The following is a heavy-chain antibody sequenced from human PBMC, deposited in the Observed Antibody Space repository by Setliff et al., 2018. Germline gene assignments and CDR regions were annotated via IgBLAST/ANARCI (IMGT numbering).Heavy chain of an antibody. D-gene: IGHD6-13*01. CDR1: GYTFTNYG. CDR2: ISAYNGKT. Sequence: ASVKVSCKASGYTFTNYGINWVRQAPGQRLEWVGWISAYNGKTEYSQKVQGRVTMTTDRSTSTIYMELRSLRSDDTAMYYCARDAPYTNTWRYFDHWGQGTLVTVSS. J-gene: IGHJ4*02. CDR3: ARDAPYTNTWRYFDH. V-gene: IGHV1-18*01.